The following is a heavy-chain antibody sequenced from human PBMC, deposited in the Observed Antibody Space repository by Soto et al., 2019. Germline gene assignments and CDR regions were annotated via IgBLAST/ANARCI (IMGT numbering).Heavy chain of an antibody. V-gene: IGHV4-31*03. Sequence: PSETLSLTCTVSGGSISSGGTGSYWTWIRQLPGKGLEWIGYIYYTGNTYYNPSLKSRPTISIDTSENQFSLKLTSVIAVDTAVYFCASGHDAYKVRYWGQGTLVTVSS. CDR1: GGSISSGGTGSY. CDR2: IYYTGNT. D-gene: IGHD1-1*01. CDR3: ASGHDAYKVRY. J-gene: IGHJ4*02.